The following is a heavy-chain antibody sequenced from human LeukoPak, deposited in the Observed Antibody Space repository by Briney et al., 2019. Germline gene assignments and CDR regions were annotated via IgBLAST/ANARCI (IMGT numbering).Heavy chain of an antibody. D-gene: IGHD1-26*01. CDR1: RFTYSSYA. Sequence: GGSMRLSCPPFRFTYSSYAMHWARPAPGEGLEYVSANSRNGRSTYNADSVEGRFTISRDNSKITVYLQMSSLRAEVTAVYYCVKVGRWVGATVWSDIWGQGTMVTVSS. CDR3: VKVGRWVGATVWSDI. CDR2: NSRNGRST. V-gene: IGHV3-64D*09. J-gene: IGHJ3*02.